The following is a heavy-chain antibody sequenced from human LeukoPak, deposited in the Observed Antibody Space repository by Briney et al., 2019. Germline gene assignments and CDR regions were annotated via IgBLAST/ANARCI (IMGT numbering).Heavy chain of an antibody. CDR2: IPHDGSDN. CDR3: AKDRHNWNPPGHLDDAFDI. J-gene: IGHJ3*02. D-gene: IGHD1-1*01. CDR1: GFSVSTNY. V-gene: IGHV3-30*02. Sequence: QTGGSLRLSCAASGFSVSTNYMTWVRQAPGKGLEWVAFIPHDGSDNYYADSVKGRFTVSRDNYKNTLFLQMNSLRGDDTAVFYCAKDRHNWNPPGHLDDAFDIWGQGTMVTVSS.